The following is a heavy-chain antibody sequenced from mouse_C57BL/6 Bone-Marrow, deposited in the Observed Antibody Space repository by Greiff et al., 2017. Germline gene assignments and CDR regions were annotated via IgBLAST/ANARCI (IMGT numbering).Heavy chain of an antibody. V-gene: IGHV1-69*01. CDR1: GYTFTSYW. D-gene: IGHD2-14*01. Sequence: QVQLQQPGAELVLPGASVKLSCKASGYTFTSYWMPWVKQRPGQGLEWIGEIDPSDSYTTYTQKFKGKSTLTVDKSSSTADMQRSSLTSEDAAVYDCAREGRYWAWFAYRGQGTLVTVSA. CDR2: IDPSDSYT. CDR3: AREGRYWAWFAY. J-gene: IGHJ3*01.